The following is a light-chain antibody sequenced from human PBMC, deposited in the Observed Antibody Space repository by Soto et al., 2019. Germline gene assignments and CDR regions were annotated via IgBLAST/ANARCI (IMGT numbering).Light chain of an antibody. Sequence: DVQMTQSPSSLSASVGDRVTITCRASQGINSWLAWYQQKPEKAPKSLSYAASSLQTGVPSRFSGSGSGTDFTLTISNLQPEDSATYYCQQHNLYPLSFGGGTKVEIK. CDR1: QGINSW. CDR3: QQHNLYPLS. CDR2: AAS. J-gene: IGKJ4*01. V-gene: IGKV1D-16*01.